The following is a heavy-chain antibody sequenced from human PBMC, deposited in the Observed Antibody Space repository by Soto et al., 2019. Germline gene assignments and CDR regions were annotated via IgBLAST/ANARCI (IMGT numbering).Heavy chain of an antibody. CDR2: IIPIFGTA. D-gene: IGHD6-6*01. CDR3: VLGSSSDFPQDYFDY. J-gene: IGHJ4*02. CDR1: GGTFSSYA. Sequence: SVKVSCKASGGTFSSYAISWVRQAPGQGLEWMGGIIPIFGTANYAQKFQGRVTITADESTSTAYMELSSLRSVDTAVYYCVLGSSSDFPQDYFDYWGQGTLVTVSS. V-gene: IGHV1-69*13.